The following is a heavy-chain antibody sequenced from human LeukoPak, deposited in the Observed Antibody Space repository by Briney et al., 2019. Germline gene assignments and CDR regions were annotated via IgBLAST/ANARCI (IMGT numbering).Heavy chain of an antibody. D-gene: IGHD6-13*01. CDR2: IYHSGST. Sequence: SETLSLTCTVSGYSISSGYYWGWIRQPPGKGLEWIGSIYHSGSTYYNPSLKSRVTISVDTSKNQFSLKLSSVTAADTAVYYCARGIAAAGIFDYWGQGTLVTVSS. CDR3: ARGIAAAGIFDY. CDR1: GYSISSGYY. J-gene: IGHJ4*02. V-gene: IGHV4-38-2*02.